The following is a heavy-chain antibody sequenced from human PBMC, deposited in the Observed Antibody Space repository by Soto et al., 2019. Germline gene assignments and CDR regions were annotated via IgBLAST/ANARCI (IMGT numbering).Heavy chain of an antibody. Sequence: GGSLRLSCAASGFTFSSYWMHWVRQAPGKGLVWVSRINSDGSSTGYADSVKGRFTISRDNAKSTLYLQMNSLRAEDTAVYYCARDGVVPTYYYYYGMDVWGQGTTVTVSS. CDR1: GFTFSSYW. CDR3: ARDGVVPTYYYYYGMDV. J-gene: IGHJ6*02. CDR2: INSDGSST. D-gene: IGHD3-3*01. V-gene: IGHV3-74*01.